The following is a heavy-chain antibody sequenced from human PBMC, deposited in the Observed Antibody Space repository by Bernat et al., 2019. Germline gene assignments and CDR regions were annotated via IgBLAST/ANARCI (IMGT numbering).Heavy chain of an antibody. J-gene: IGHJ5*02. CDR2: VIPIFGTA. CDR3: ASDSGVAATGEDGFDP. CDR1: GGTFSSYA. V-gene: IGHV1-69*01. D-gene: IGHD2-15*01. Sequence: QVQLVQSGAEVKKPGSSVKVSCKASGGTFSSYAISWVRQAPGQGLEWMGGVIPIFGTANYAQKFQGRVSVTGDESTSTAYMELSSLRSEDTAVYYCASDSGVAATGEDGFDPWGQGTLVTVSS.